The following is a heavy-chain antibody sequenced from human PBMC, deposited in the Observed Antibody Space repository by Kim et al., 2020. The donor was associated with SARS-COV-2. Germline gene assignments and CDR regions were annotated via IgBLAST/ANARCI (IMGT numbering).Heavy chain of an antibody. Sequence: YAAAVEGRVTSSRDNAKNTRYLQMNRLRAEDTAVYYCARRQITSGWYYFDYWGQGTLVTVSA. J-gene: IGHJ4*02. CDR3: ARRQITSGWYYFDY. V-gene: IGHV3-74*01. D-gene: IGHD6-19*01.